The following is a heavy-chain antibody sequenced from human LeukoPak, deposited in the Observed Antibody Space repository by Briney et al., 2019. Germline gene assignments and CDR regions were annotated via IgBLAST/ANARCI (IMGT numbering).Heavy chain of an antibody. CDR1: GYSISSGYY. V-gene: IGHV4-38-2*02. D-gene: IGHD5-24*01. CDR2: IYHSGST. Sequence: SETLSLTCTVSGYSISSGYYWGWIRQPPVKGLEWIGSIYHSGSTYYRPSLKSRVTISVNTSKNQFSLKLSSVTAADTAVYYCAREIGPIQLHLWGSAFDYWGQGTLVTVSS. J-gene: IGHJ4*02. CDR3: AREIGPIQLHLWGSAFDY.